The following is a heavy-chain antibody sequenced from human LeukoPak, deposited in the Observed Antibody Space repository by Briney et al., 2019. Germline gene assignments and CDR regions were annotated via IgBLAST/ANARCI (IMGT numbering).Heavy chain of an antibody. CDR2: IYYSGST. Sequence: SETLSLTCTVSGGSISSYYWSWIRQPAGKGLEWIGRIYYSGSTYYNPSLKSRVTISVDTSKNQFSLKLSSVTAADTAVYYCARVGGVTMIVVVTGDAFDIWGQGTMVTVSS. J-gene: IGHJ3*02. CDR3: ARVGGVTMIVVVTGDAFDI. D-gene: IGHD3-22*01. CDR1: GGSISSYY. V-gene: IGHV4-4*07.